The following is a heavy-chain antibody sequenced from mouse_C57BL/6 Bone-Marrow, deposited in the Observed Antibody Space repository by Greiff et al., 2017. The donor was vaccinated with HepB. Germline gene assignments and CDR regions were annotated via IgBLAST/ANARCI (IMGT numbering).Heavy chain of an antibody. CDR1: GFNIKNTY. V-gene: IGHV14-3*01. CDR3: ANEGMFYGNRGYFDY. CDR2: IDPANGNT. D-gene: IGHD2-1*01. J-gene: IGHJ2*01. Sequence: VQLKESVAELVRPGASVKLSCTASGFNIKNTYMHWVKQRPEQGLEWIGRIDPANGNTKYAPKFQGKATITADTSSNTAYLQRSSLTSEDTAIYYCANEGMFYGNRGYFDYWGQGTTRTVSS.